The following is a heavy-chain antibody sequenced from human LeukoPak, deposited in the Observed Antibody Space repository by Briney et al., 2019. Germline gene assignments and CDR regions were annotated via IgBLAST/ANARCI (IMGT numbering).Heavy chain of an antibody. D-gene: IGHD6-19*01. CDR3: ARTVRAVAGPDAFDI. CDR2: ISYDGSNK. J-gene: IGHJ3*02. CDR1: GFTFSSYA. Sequence: GRSLRLSCAASGFTFSSYAMHWVRQAPGKGLEWVAVISYDGSNKYYADSVKGRFTISRDNSKNTLYLQMNKLRAEDTAVYYCARTVRAVAGPDAFDIWGQGTMVTVSS. V-gene: IGHV3-30-3*01.